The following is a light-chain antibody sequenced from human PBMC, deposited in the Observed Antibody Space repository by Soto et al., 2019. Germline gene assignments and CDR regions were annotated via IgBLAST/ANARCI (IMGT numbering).Light chain of an antibody. CDR1: SSDVGGYNY. Sequence: QSALTQPASVSGSPGQSITISCTGTSSDVGGYNYVSWYQQHPGKAPKVMIYEVTNRPSGVSNRFSGSKSGNTASLTISGLQAEDEADYHCSSFTSSHTWVFGGGTKRTVL. CDR3: SSFTSSHTWV. J-gene: IGLJ3*02. CDR2: EVT. V-gene: IGLV2-14*01.